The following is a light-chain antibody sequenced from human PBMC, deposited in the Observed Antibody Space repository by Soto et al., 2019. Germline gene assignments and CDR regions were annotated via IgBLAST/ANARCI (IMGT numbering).Light chain of an antibody. V-gene: IGLV3-21*02. CDR3: QVWDSSSDSHV. Sequence: SYELTQPPSVSVAPGQTARITCGGNNIGSKSVHWYQQKPGQAPVLVVYDDSDRPPGIPERFSGSNSGNTATLTISRVEAGDEADYYCQVWDSSSDSHVFGTGTKATVL. J-gene: IGLJ1*01. CDR2: DDS. CDR1: NIGSKS.